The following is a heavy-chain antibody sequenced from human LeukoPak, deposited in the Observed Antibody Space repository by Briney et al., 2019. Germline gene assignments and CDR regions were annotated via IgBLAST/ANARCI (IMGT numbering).Heavy chain of an antibody. V-gene: IGHV4-61*08. CDR2: VSYFGGT. J-gene: IGHJ4*02. CDR3: ARDHPTTQFDC. Sequence: SETLSLTCTVSGGSTSSGGYYWSWIRQPPGKGLEWIGYVSYFGGTNYNPSLKSRVTISEDTSKNQFSLRLSSVTAADTAFYYCARDHPTTQFDCWGQGTLVTVSS. CDR1: GGSTSSGGYY. D-gene: IGHD1-1*01.